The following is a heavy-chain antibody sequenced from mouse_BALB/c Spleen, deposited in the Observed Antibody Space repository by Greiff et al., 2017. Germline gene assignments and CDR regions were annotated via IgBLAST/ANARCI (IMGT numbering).Heavy chain of an antibody. CDR1: GYTFSSYW. D-gene: IGHD2-14*01. J-gene: IGHJ4*01. CDR2: ILPGSGST. Sequence: VQLVESGAELMKPGASVKISCKATGYTFSSYWIEWVKQRPGHGLEWIGEILPGSGSTNYNEKFKGKATFTADTSSNTAYMQLSSLTSEDSAVYYCARDRYEYYAMDYWGQGTSVTVSS. CDR3: ARDRYEYYAMDY. V-gene: IGHV1-9*01.